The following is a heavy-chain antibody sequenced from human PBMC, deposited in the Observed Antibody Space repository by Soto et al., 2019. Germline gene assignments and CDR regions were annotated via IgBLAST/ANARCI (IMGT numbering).Heavy chain of an antibody. CDR3: ARDGDIVVVVAAALDY. Sequence: QVQLVQSGAEVKKPGASVKVSCKASGYTFTSYGISWVRQAPGQGLEWMGWISAYNGNTNYAQKLQGRVTMTTDTSTSTANMEQRSVRSDDTAVYYCARDGDIVVVVAAALDYWGQGTLVTVSS. D-gene: IGHD2-15*01. CDR2: ISAYNGNT. CDR1: GYTFTSYG. V-gene: IGHV1-18*04. J-gene: IGHJ4*02.